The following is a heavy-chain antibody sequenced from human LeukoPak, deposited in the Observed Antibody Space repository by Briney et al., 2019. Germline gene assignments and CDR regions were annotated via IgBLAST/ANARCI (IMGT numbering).Heavy chain of an antibody. CDR2: IYYDGST. J-gene: IGHJ3*02. CDR3: AREVGAGAFDI. CDR1: GDSIRTTTYF. D-gene: IGHD1-26*01. Sequence: SETLSLTCSVSGDSIRTTTYFWGWIRQPPGKGLEWIGIIYYDGSTYYNPSLRRRITISVDTTKNQFSLNLRSATAADTAVFYCAREVGAGAFDIWGQGTMVTVSS. V-gene: IGHV4-39*07.